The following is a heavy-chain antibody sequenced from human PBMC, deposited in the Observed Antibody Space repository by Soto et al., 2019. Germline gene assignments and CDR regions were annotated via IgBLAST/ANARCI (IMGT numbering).Heavy chain of an antibody. V-gene: IGHV4-4*01. D-gene: IGHD3-10*01. CDR2: IFHDGTA. CDR3: ARLVYDTRLNYMYFDF. J-gene: IGHJ4*02. Sequence: XETLSLPCAVSGVSLTSGDWWTWVRQSPQRGLEYIGEIFHDGTANYYPSFERRVAMSVDTSRNQFSLKLTSVTAADTAVYFRARLVYDTRLNYMYFDFWGPGTLVTVSS. CDR1: GVSLTSGDW.